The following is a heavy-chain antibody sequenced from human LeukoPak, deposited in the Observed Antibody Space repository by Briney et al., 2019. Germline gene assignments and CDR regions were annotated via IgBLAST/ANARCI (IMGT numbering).Heavy chain of an antibody. Sequence: GGSLRLSCAASGFTFYNYGMHWVRQAPGKGLEWVAVISHDGSNIHYGDSVKGRFTISRDNSKNTLYLQMNSLRVEDTAVYYCVRSAFHAGSGNYYDYWGQGTLVTVSS. D-gene: IGHD3-22*01. J-gene: IGHJ4*02. CDR3: VRSAFHAGSGNYYDY. CDR2: ISHDGSNI. CDR1: GFTFYNYG. V-gene: IGHV3-30*03.